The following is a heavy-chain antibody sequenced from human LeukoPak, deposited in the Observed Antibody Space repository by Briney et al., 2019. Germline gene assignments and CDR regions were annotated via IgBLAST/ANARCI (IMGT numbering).Heavy chain of an antibody. D-gene: IGHD3-10*01. V-gene: IGHV4-4*08. CDR3: VRDRELTY. Sequence: SETLSLTCTVSDGSISIYYWSWIRQPPGKGLEWIGYVYSNGNTNYSPSLKGRAIISADTSKNQFSLKLTSVTAADTAVYYCVRDRELTYWGQGILVTVSS. J-gene: IGHJ4*02. CDR2: VYSNGNT. CDR1: DGSISIYY.